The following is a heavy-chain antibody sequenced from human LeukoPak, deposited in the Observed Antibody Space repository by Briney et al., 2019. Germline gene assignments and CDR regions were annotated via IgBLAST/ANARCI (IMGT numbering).Heavy chain of an antibody. CDR2: IYHTGST. CDR1: GGSVSDYY. CDR3: ASRKLGNDY. V-gene: IGHV4-59*02. J-gene: IGHJ4*02. Sequence: SETLSLTCTISGGSVSDYYWSWIRQSPGKGLEWFGYIYHTGSTSYSPSLKSRVTISADTSQNQFSLKLSSVTAADTAVYYCASRKLGNDYWGQGILVTVSS. D-gene: IGHD7-27*01.